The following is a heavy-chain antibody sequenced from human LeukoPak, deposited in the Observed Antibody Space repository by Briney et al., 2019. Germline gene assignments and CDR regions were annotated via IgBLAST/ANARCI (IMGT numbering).Heavy chain of an antibody. CDR1: GYTFTSYD. CDR3: STDPRLLIY. CDR2: MNPISGDT. Sequence: ASVKVSCKASGYTFTSYDVNWVRQAPGQGLEWMGWMNPISGDTGYALKFQGRVTMSRNTSISTAYMELGSLRSEDTALYYCSTDPRLLIYWGHGTLVTVSS. J-gene: IGHJ4*01. D-gene: IGHD2-8*01. V-gene: IGHV1-8*01.